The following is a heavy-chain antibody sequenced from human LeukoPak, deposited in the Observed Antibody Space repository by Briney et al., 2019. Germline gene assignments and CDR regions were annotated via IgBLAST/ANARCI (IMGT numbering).Heavy chain of an antibody. CDR1: GFTFSSYS. V-gene: IGHV3-48*04. CDR3: ARDSLALHGSGSYYKDYYCGMDV. Sequence: GGSLRLSCAASGFTFSSYSMNWVRQAPGKGLEWVSYISSSSSTIYYADSVKGRFTISRDNAKNSLYLQMNSLRAEDTAVYYCARDSLALHGSGSYYKDYYCGMDVWGQGTTVTVSS. J-gene: IGHJ6*02. CDR2: ISSSSSTI. D-gene: IGHD3-10*01.